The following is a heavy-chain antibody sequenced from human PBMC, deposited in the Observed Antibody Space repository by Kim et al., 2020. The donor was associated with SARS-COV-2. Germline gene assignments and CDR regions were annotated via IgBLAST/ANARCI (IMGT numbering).Heavy chain of an antibody. CDR1: GVTFSSYD. Sequence: GGSLRLSCAASGVTFSSYDMHWVRQGTEKGVEWVSSIGTKSDTYYPDSVKDRFTITRENDKDSFYLQMNSLRAGDTAVYYCSRGPIEEGIRATKGYFDLWGRGTVVTVSS. CDR3: SRGPIEEGIRATKGYFDL. V-gene: IGHV3-13*04. D-gene: IGHD1-20*01. J-gene: IGHJ2*01. CDR2: IGTKSDT.